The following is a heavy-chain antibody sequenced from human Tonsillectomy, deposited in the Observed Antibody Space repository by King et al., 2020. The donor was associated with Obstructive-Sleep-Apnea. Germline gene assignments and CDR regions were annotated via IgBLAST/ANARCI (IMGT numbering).Heavy chain of an antibody. CDR2: IYDSGST. CDR3: AGHAGYGDQYFFGY. V-gene: IGHV4-59*08. J-gene: IGHJ4*02. CDR1: GGSISSYY. Sequence: VQLQESGPGLVKPSETLSLVCTVSGGSISSYYWSWIRQPPGKGLEWIEYIYDSGSTNYNPSLNSRVTISVDTSKNQFSLKLSSVTAATTALYYFAGHAGYGDQYFFGYWGQGTLVTVSS. D-gene: IGHD4-17*01.